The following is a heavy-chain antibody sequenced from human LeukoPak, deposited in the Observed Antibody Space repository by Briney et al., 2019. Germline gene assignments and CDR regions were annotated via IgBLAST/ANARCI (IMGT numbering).Heavy chain of an antibody. CDR1: GFIFSSYA. J-gene: IGHJ4*02. CDR2: ISGSGGST. V-gene: IGHV3-23*01. D-gene: IGHD2-8*02. Sequence: GGSLILSCAAAGFIFSSYALSGCLQAPGKEREWCSAISGSGGSTYYADSVKGRFTISRDNSKNTLYLQMNSPRAEHTAVYYCAKFPSTAAGSFAYWGQGTLVTVSS. CDR3: AKFPSTAAGSFAY.